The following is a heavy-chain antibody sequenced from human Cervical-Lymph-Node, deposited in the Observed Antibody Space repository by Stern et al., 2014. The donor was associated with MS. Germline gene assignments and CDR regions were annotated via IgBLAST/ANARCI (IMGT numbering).Heavy chain of an antibody. J-gene: IGHJ4*02. V-gene: IGHV3-30*01. CDR2: ISYDGSNK. D-gene: IGHD4-17*01. CDR3: ASETTVTSDY. Sequence: VQLVESGGGVVQPGRSLRLSCAASGFTFSSYAMHWVRQAPGKGLEWVAVISYDGSNKYYADSVKGRFTISRDNSKNTLYLQMNSLRAEDTAVYYCASETTVTSDYWGQGTLVPVSS. CDR1: GFTFSSYA.